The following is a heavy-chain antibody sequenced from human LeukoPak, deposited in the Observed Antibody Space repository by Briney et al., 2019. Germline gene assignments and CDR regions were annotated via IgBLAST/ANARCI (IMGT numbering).Heavy chain of an antibody. CDR3: ARDVVEAAAVYYFDY. D-gene: IGHD6-13*01. CDR2: ISGSGGST. CDR1: GFTFSSYA. V-gene: IGHV3-23*01. Sequence: PGGSLRLSCAASGFTFSSYAMSWVRQAPGKGLEWVSAISGSGGSTYYADSVKGRFTISRDNSRNTLYLQMNSLRPEDTAVYYCARDVVEAAAVYYFDYWGQGTLVTVSS. J-gene: IGHJ4*02.